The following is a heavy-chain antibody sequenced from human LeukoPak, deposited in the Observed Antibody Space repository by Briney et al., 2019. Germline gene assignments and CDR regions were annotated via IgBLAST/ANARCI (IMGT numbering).Heavy chain of an antibody. J-gene: IGHJ4*02. CDR1: GYTFTSYA. CDR3: ARYRVAVAADY. D-gene: IGHD6-19*01. Sequence: ASVKLSCKASGYTFTSYAIHWVRQAPGQRLEWMGWINAGNGNTKYSQKFQGRVTITRDTSASTAYMELSSLRSEDTAVYYCARYRVAVAADYWGQGTLVTVSS. V-gene: IGHV1-3*01. CDR2: INAGNGNT.